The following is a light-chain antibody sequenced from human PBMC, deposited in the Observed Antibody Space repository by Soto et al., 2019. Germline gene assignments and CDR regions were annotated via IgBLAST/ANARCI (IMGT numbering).Light chain of an antibody. CDR1: QSISSY. CDR2: DAS. CDR3: QQYNNWPPIT. Sequence: EVVMTQSPYTLSLSPGDRAPLSCRASQSISSYLAWYQQKPGQAPRLLIYDASTRATGIPARFSGSGSGTEFTLTISSLQSEDFAVYYCQQYNNWPPITFGQGTRLEIK. J-gene: IGKJ5*01. V-gene: IGKV3-15*01.